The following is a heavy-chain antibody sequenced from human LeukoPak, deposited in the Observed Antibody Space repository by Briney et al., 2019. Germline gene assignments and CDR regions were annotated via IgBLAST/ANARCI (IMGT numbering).Heavy chain of an antibody. CDR3: ARGPHERSGYPDD. Sequence: EASVKVSCKVSGYTLTELSMHWVRQAPGQGLEWMGWISAYNGNTNYAQKLQGRVTMTTDTSTSTAYMELRSLRSDDTAVYYCARGPHERSGYPDDWGQGTLVTVSS. D-gene: IGHD3-22*01. CDR2: ISAYNGNT. J-gene: IGHJ4*02. CDR1: GYTLTELS. V-gene: IGHV1-18*01.